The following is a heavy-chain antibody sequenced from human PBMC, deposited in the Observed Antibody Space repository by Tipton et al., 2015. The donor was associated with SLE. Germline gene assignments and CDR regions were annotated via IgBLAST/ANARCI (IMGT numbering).Heavy chain of an antibody. CDR1: GGSISSHY. CDR2: IYYSGST. V-gene: IGHV4-59*11. J-gene: IGHJ3*02. Sequence: LSLTCTVSGGSISSHYWSWIRQPPGKGLEWIGYIYYSGSTNYNPSLKSRVTISVDTSKNQFSLKLSSVTAADTAVYYCARGYSSWYTAFDIWGQGTMVTVSS. D-gene: IGHD6-13*01. CDR3: ARGYSSWYTAFDI.